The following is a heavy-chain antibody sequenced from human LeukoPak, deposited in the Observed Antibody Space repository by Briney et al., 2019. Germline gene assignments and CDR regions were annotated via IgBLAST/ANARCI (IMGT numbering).Heavy chain of an antibody. CDR3: VREAFRYYYDSSGYPSGLDY. V-gene: IGHV3-53*01. J-gene: IGHJ4*02. CDR2: IYSGGST. Sequence: GGSLRLSCAASGFTVSSNYMSWVRQAPGKGLEWVSVIYSGGSTYYADSVKGRFTISRDNSKNTLYLQMNSLRAEDTAVYYCVREAFRYYYDSSGYPSGLDYWGQGTLVTVSS. CDR1: GFTVSSNY. D-gene: IGHD3-22*01.